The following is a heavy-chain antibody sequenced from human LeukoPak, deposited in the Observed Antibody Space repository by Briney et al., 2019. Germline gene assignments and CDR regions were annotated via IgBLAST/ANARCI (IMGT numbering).Heavy chain of an antibody. CDR1: GYIFTSYY. CDR3: ARDRALNEGYSGSPWDYFDY. CDR2: INPSGGST. V-gene: IGHV1-46*01. J-gene: IGHJ4*02. D-gene: IGHD1-26*01. Sequence: ASVKVSCKASGYIFTSYYMHWVRQAPGQGLEWMGRINPSGGSTSNAQKFQGRVTMTRDTSTSTVYMELSSLRSEDTAVYYCARDRALNEGYSGSPWDYFDYWGQGTLVTVSS.